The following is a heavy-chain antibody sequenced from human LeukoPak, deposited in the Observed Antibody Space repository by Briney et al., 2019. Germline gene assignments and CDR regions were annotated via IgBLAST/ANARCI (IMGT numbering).Heavy chain of an antibody. D-gene: IGHD3-16*02. V-gene: IGHV4-59*08. CDR2: IYDNGYT. J-gene: IGHJ5*02. CDR1: GGSMSTYY. CDR3: ARRAFGGVIAANWFDP. Sequence: SETLSLTCSVSGGSMSTYYWSWIRQPPGKGLEWIGYIYDNGYTHYNPSLKSRVSISLDTSKSQFSLNLSSVTAADTAVYYCARRAFGGVIAANWFDPWGQGTLVTVSS.